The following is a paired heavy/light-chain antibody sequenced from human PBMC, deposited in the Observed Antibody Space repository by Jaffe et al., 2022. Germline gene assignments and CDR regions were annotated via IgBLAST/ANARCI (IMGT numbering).Heavy chain of an antibody. J-gene: IGHJ4*02. CDR1: GFTFSNYA. Sequence: VQLLESGGGLVQPGGSLRLSCAASGFTFSNYAVSWVRQAPGKGLQWVSAISASGGSTYYADSVKGRFTISRDSSKSTLYLQMNSLRAEDTAIYYCAKDVSSGHPYYFAFWGQGTLVTVSS. V-gene: IGHV3-23*01. CDR2: ISASGGST. CDR3: AKDVSSGHPYYFAF. D-gene: IGHD6-19*01.
Light chain of an antibody. J-gene: IGKJ4*01. CDR3: QQYYSTPLT. CDR1: QSVLYSSNNENY. Sequence: DIVMTQSPDSLAVSLGERATINCKSSQSVLYSSNNENYLAWYQQKPGQPPKLLIYWASTRESGVPDRFSGSGSGTDFTLTISSLQAEDVAVYYCQQYYSTPLTFGGGTKVEIK. CDR2: WAS. V-gene: IGKV4-1*01.